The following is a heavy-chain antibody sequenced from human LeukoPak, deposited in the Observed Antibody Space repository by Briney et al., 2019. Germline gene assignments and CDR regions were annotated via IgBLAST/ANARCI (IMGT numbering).Heavy chain of an antibody. CDR2: VNLQGST. D-gene: IGHD2-2*01. CDR3: ARTTHYCSSTSCYQFYYYGMDV. J-gene: IGHJ6*02. V-gene: IGHV4-4*02. CDR1: GGSISNTNW. Sequence: PSETLSLTCGVSGGSISNTNWWTWVRQPPGKGLEWIGEVNLQGSTNYNPSLKSRVAISVDKSENHISLKLSSVTAADTAVYYCARTTHYCSSTSCYQFYYYGMDVWGQGTTVTVSS.